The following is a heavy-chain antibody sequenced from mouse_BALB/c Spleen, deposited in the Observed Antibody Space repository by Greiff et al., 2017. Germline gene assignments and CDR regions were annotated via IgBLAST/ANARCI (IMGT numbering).Heavy chain of an antibody. J-gene: IGHJ3*01. CDR3: TRKQAYGPWFAY. CDR1: GFTFSSYT. CDR2: ISSGGSYT. Sequence: EVKLVESGGGLVKPGGSLKLSCAASGFTFSSYTMSWVRQTPEKRLEWVATISSGGSYTYYPDSVKGRFTISRDNAKNTLYLQMSSLKSEDTAMYYCTRKQAYGPWFAYWGQGTLVTVSA. D-gene: IGHD1-1*02. V-gene: IGHV5-6-4*01.